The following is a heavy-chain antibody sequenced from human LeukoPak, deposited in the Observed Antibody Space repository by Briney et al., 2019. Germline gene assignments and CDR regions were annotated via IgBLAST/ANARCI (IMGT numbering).Heavy chain of an antibody. Sequence: KPGGSLRLSCAASGFTFSSYSMNWVRQAPGKGLEWVSSISSSSSYIYYADSVKGRFTISRDNAKNSLYLQMNSLRAEDTAVYYCASGYSYGQDWYFDLWGRGTLVTVSS. CDR3: ASGYSYGQDWYFDL. CDR1: GFTFSSYS. D-gene: IGHD5-18*01. V-gene: IGHV3-21*01. CDR2: ISSSSSYI. J-gene: IGHJ2*01.